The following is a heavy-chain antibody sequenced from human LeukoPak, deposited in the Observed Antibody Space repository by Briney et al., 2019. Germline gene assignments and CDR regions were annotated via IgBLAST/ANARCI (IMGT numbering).Heavy chain of an antibody. Sequence: PSKTLSLTCTVSGGSINSGSYYWSWIRQPAGKGLEWMGHFYTSGHTSYNPSLKSRVTISVDTSKNQFSLKMNSVTAADTAVYYCARGVHGYSYGYVPWELYSYMDVWGKGTTVSISS. CDR3: ARGVHGYSYGYVPWELYSYMDV. V-gene: IGHV4-61*09. CDR1: GGSINSGSYY. D-gene: IGHD5-18*01. CDR2: FYTSGHT. J-gene: IGHJ6*03.